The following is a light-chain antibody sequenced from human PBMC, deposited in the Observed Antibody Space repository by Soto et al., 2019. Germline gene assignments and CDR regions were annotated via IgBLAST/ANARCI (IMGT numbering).Light chain of an antibody. CDR3: QQYGSSPWT. CDR2: GAS. V-gene: IGKV3-20*01. Sequence: ETVLTQSPATLSLSPGERATLSCRASQTIRSNYLAWYRQTPGQAPRLLIYGASNRATGIADRFSGSGSGTAFTLIISRLEPEDLALYYCQQYGSSPWTFGQGTKLEIK. J-gene: IGKJ1*01. CDR1: QTIRSNY.